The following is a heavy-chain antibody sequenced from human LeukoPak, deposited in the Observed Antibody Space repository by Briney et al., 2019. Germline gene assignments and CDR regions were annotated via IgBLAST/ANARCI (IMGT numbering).Heavy chain of an antibody. CDR1: GGSFSGYY. Sequence: SETLSLTCAVYGGSFSGYYWSWIRQPPGKGLEWIGEINHSGSTNYNPSLKSRVTISVDTSKNQFSLKLSSVTAADTAVYYCARGRPYYYGAAQGFDPWGQETLVTVSS. V-gene: IGHV4-34*01. CDR2: INHSGST. CDR3: ARGRPYYYGAAQGFDP. D-gene: IGHD3-10*01. J-gene: IGHJ5*02.